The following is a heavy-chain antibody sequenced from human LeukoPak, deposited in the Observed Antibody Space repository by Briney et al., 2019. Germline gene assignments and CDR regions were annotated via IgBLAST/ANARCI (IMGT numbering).Heavy chain of an antibody. CDR3: AKTSRRNSAYDSPFDS. V-gene: IGHV3-23*01. Sequence: GGSLRLSCVVSGFTFSTYAMSWVRQAPGKGLEWVPAVRGSGSDTYYADSVKGRFTISRDNSKNTLYLQMNSQRAEDTAIYYCAKTSRRNSAYDSPFDSWGQGTLVTVSS. CDR2: VRGSGSDT. D-gene: IGHD5-12*01. CDR1: GFTFSTYA. J-gene: IGHJ4*02.